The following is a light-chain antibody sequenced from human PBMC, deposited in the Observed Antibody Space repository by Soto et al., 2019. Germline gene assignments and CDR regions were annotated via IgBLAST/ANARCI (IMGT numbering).Light chain of an antibody. CDR2: AAS. Sequence: AVQMSQSPSSLSASVGDRVTITCRASQYIRNDLGWYQQKPGKAPKLLIYAASILQSGVPSTFSGSGSVTDFTLSISSLQPEDVATYYCLQDHYYPLTFGGGTKVEIK. CDR3: LQDHYYPLT. CDR1: QYIRND. J-gene: IGKJ4*01. V-gene: IGKV1-6*01.